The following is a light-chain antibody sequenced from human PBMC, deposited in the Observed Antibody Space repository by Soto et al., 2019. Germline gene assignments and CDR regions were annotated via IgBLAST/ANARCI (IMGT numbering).Light chain of an antibody. V-gene: IGKV1-5*01. J-gene: IGKJ1*01. CDR3: QQYNSYPRT. CDR2: DAS. Sequence: DIQMTQSPSTLSASVGDRVTITFRASQSISSWLAWYQQKLGRAPRLLIYDASSLESGVPSRFSGSGYGTEFTLTISSLQPDDFATYYCQQYNSYPRTFGQGTKVDI. CDR1: QSISSW.